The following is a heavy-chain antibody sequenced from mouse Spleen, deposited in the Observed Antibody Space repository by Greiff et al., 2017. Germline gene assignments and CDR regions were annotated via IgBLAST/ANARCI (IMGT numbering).Heavy chain of an antibody. CDR1: GYTFTSYG. D-gene: IGHD1-1*01. V-gene: IGHV1-81*01. J-gene: IGHJ4*01. CDR2: IYPRSGNT. Sequence: QVQLQQSGAELARPGASVKLSCKASGYTFTSYGISWVKQRPGQGLEWIGEIYPRSGNTYYNEKFKGKATLTADKSSSTAYMELRSLTSEDSAVYFCARDYYGSSSMDYWGQGTSVTGSS. CDR3: ARDYYGSSSMDY.